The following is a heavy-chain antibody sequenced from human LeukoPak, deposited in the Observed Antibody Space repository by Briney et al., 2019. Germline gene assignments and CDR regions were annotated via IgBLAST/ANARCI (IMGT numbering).Heavy chain of an antibody. Sequence: PGGSLRLSCAASGFTSSYYAMSEVRQAPGEGLEWVSAFSGSGGNTYYADSVKGRFTISRDNSKNTLYLQMTSLRAEDTAVYYCAKDVGYCSNSTCYKPFDYWGQGTLVTVSS. CDR2: FSGSGGNT. D-gene: IGHD2-2*01. V-gene: IGHV3-23*01. J-gene: IGHJ4*02. CDR3: AKDVGYCSNSTCYKPFDY. CDR1: GFTSSYYA.